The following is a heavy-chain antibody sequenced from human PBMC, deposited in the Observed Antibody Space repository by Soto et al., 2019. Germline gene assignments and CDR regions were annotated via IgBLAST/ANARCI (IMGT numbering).Heavy chain of an antibody. CDR2: IYYSGST. Sequence: QLQLQESGPGLVKPSETLSLTCTVSGGSISSSSYYWGWIRQPPGKGLEWIGSIYYSGSTYYNPSLKSRVTISVDTSKNQFSLKLSSVTAADTAVYYCARQSIAVVAADYWGQGTLVTVSS. D-gene: IGHD6-19*01. J-gene: IGHJ4*02. CDR3: ARQSIAVVAADY. V-gene: IGHV4-39*01. CDR1: GGSISSSSYY.